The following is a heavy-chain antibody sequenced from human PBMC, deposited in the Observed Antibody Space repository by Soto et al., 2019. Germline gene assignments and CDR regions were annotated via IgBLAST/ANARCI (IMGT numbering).Heavy chain of an antibody. V-gene: IGHV3-48*01. CDR1: GFTFSSYS. Sequence: EVQLLESGGGLVQPGGSLRLSCAASGFTFSSYSMNWVRQAPGKGLEWVSYISSGSSTIYYADSVKGRFTISRDNAQNSLYLQMNSLRAEDTAVYYCAKTYSSGRGAFDVGGQVTMVTVSS. CDR2: ISSGSSTI. CDR3: AKTYSSGRGAFDV. J-gene: IGHJ3*01. D-gene: IGHD6-19*01.